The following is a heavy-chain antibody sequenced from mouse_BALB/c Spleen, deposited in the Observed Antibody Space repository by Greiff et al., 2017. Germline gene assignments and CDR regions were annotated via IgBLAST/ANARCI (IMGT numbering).Heavy chain of an antibody. Sequence: EVKLVESGGGLVKPGGSLKLSCAASGFAFSSYDMSWVRQTPEKRLEWVAYISSGGGSTYYPDTVKGRFTISRDNAKNTLYLQMSSLKSEDTAMYDCARQTMVTTEAYGGQGTLVTVSA. V-gene: IGHV5-12-1*01. CDR3: ARQTMVTTEAY. CDR2: ISSGGGST. J-gene: IGHJ3*01. D-gene: IGHD2-2*01. CDR1: GFAFSSYD.